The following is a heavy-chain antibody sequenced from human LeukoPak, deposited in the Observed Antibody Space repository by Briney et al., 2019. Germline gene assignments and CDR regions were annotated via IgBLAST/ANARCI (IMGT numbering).Heavy chain of an antibody. V-gene: IGHV4-61*02. CDR3: ARESLFGDPNYFDY. Sequence: SETLSLTCTVSGGSISSGSYYWSWIRQPAGKGLEWIGRIYTSGSTNYNPSLKSRVTISVDTSKNQFSLKLSSVTAADTAVYYCARESLFGDPNYFDYWGQGTLVTVYS. D-gene: IGHD3-10*01. CDR2: IYTSGST. J-gene: IGHJ4*02. CDR1: GGSISSGSYY.